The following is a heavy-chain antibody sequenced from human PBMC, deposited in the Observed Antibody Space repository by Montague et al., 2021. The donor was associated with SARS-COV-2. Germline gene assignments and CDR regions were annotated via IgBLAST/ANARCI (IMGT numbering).Heavy chain of an antibody. Sequence: TLSLTCTVSGGSISSGNYYWSWIRQPAGKGLEWIGRIYTSGSTYYNPSLKSRVTISVHTSNNQFSLKLSSVTAADTAVYYCTTYASGSRAYWGQGTLVTVSS. CDR1: GGSISSGNYY. D-gene: IGHD1-26*01. J-gene: IGHJ4*02. CDR3: TTYASGSRAY. CDR2: IYTSGST. V-gene: IGHV4-61*02.